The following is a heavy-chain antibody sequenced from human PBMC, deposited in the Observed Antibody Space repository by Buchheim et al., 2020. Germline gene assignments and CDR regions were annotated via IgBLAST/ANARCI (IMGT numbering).Heavy chain of an antibody. CDR2: ISYDGGSK. V-gene: IGHV3-30*18. D-gene: IGHD6-19*01. CDR1: AFTFSSYG. J-gene: IGHJ4*02. CDR3: AKDSSGWHD. Sequence: QVQLVESGGGVVQPGSSLRLSCAASAFTFSSYGMHWVRQAPGKGLEWVAVISYDGGSKEYGDSVKGRFTISRDNSQNTLYLQMNSLRAEDTAVYYCAKDSSGWHDWGQGTL.